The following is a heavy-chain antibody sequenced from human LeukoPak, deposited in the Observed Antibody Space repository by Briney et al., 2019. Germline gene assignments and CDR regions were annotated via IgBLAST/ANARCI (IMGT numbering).Heavy chain of an antibody. CDR3: AKDSLPTSGCRGYFDY. V-gene: IGHV3-23*01. CDR2: ISGSGGNT. D-gene: IGHD6-25*01. CDR1: GFTFSTYA. J-gene: IGHJ4*02. Sequence: GGSLRLSCAASGFTFSTYAMTWVRPAPGKGLEWVSAISGSGGNTYYANSVKGRFTISRDNSMNTLYLQMNSLRAEDTAIYYCAKDSLPTSGCRGYFDYWGQGTLVTVSS.